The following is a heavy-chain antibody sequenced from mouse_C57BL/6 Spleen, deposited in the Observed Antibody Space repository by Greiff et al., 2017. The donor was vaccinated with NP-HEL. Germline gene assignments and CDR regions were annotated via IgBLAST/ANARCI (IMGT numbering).Heavy chain of an antibody. Sequence: VQLQQSGTELVKPGASVKLSCKASGYTFTSYWMHWVKQRPGQGLEWIGNINPSNGGTNYNEKFKSKATLTVDKSSSTAYMQLSSLTSEDSAVYYGADDYYGSPGFDYWGQGTTLTVSS. CDR1: GYTFTSYW. CDR2: INPSNGGT. V-gene: IGHV1-53*01. D-gene: IGHD1-1*01. J-gene: IGHJ2*01. CDR3: ADDYYGSPGFDY.